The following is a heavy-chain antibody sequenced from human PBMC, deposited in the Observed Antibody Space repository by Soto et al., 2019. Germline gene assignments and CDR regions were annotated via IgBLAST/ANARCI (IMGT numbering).Heavy chain of an antibody. CDR1: GGTISGYY. V-gene: IGHV4-4*07. D-gene: IGHD3-3*01. J-gene: IGHJ5*02. CDR3: ARGQRFSAWFDP. Sequence: QVQLQESGPGLVKPSETLSLNCTVTGGTISGYYWTWIRQSAGGGLEWIGRIYSSGSTKYNPSLKSRVTISLDTSMNHFSLRLSSVTAADTAVYYCARGQRFSAWFDPWGQGTLVTVSS. CDR2: IYSSGST.